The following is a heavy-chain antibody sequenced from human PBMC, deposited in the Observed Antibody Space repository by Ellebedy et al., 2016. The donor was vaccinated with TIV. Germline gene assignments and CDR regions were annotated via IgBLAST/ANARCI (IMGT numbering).Heavy chain of an antibody. J-gene: IGHJ4*02. CDR3: ARQHCDRSSCYFYFDK. D-gene: IGHD2-15*01. Sequence: ASVKVSXXASGYIFTSYDIGWVRQASGQGLEWMGMINPGIGSTTYAQKFQGTISMTRDASTSTVYMELSSLRSEDTAVYYCARQHCDRSSCYFYFDKWGQGTLVTVSS. CDR2: INPGIGST. V-gene: IGHV1-46*01. CDR1: GYIFTSYD.